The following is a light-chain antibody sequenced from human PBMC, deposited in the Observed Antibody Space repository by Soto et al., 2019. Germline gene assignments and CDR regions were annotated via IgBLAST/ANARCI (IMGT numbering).Light chain of an antibody. V-gene: IGKV1-12*01. Sequence: DIQMTQSPSSVSASVGGRVTITCRASQVISSWLAWYQQKPGKAPKLLISAASRPQSGVPSRFSGRGSGTDFTLTISTLQLAAFRHYYCLRDYDYPRTLRQGTKV. CDR3: LRDYDYPRT. CDR1: QVISSW. J-gene: IGKJ1*01. CDR2: AAS.